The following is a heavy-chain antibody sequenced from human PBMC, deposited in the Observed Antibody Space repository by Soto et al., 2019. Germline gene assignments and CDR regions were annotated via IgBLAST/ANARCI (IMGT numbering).Heavy chain of an antibody. D-gene: IGHD2-8*01. V-gene: IGHV1-18*01. CDR1: GYTFTSFG. Sequence: QVQLVQSGGEVKKPGASVKVSCKATGYTFTSFGISWVRQAPGQGLEWMGWISAYNGNTNYAQKRKGXVXTXTXXSTSTAYMELRSLTSDDTAVYYCARDRSMYYGMDVWGQGTTVTVSS. J-gene: IGHJ6*02. CDR3: ARDRSMYYGMDV. CDR2: ISAYNGNT.